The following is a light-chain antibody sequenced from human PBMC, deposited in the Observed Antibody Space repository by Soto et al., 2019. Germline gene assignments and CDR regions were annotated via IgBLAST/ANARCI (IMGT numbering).Light chain of an antibody. CDR2: AAS. V-gene: IGKV1-9*01. Sequence: IQLNQSPSFLSASVGDRVTITCRASQGISSELAWYQQKPGKAPRFLIQAASTLQSGVPSRFSGSASGTEFTLTISSLQPEDFATYYCQQVHAYPLSFGQGTKLEIK. CDR3: QQVHAYPLS. J-gene: IGKJ2*03. CDR1: QGISSE.